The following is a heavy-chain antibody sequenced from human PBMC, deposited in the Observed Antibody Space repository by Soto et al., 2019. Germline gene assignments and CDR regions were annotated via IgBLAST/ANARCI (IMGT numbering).Heavy chain of an antibody. V-gene: IGHV3-23*01. CDR3: AKVILGGMDL. Sequence: HPGGSLRLSCGASGFTFSNFAMTWVRQAPGKGLEWVSGISAGGGKTYYADSVKGRLTISRDNSRNTLYLQMNSLRADDTAVYYCAKVILGGMDLWGQGTSVTVSS. CDR2: ISAGGGKT. D-gene: IGHD7-27*01. CDR1: GFTFSNFA. J-gene: IGHJ6*02.